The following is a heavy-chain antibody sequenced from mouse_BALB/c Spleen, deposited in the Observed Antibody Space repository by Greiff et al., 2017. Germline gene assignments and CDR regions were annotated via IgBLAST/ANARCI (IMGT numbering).Heavy chain of an antibody. CDR2: IRSKSNNYAT. V-gene: IGHV10-1*02. D-gene: IGHD1-1*01. J-gene: IGHJ3*01. Sequence: EVMLVESGGGLVQPKGSLKLSCAASGFTFNTYAMNWVRQAPGKGLEWVARIRSKSNNYATYYADSVKDRFTISRDDSQSMLYLQMNNLKTEDTAMYYCVRGSSEFAYWGQGTLVTVSA. CDR1: GFTFNTYA. CDR3: VRGSSEFAY.